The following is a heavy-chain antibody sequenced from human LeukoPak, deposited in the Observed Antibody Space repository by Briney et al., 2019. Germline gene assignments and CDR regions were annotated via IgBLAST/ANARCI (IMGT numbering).Heavy chain of an antibody. Sequence: PGGSLRLSCAASGFTFSSYGMHWVRQAPGKGLEWVAVISYDGSNKYYADSVKGRFTISRDNSKNTLYLQMNSLRAEDTAVYYCAKAVSWELPYFDYWGQGTLVTVSS. CDR3: AKAVSWELPYFDY. V-gene: IGHV3-30*18. J-gene: IGHJ4*02. CDR2: ISYDGSNK. D-gene: IGHD1-26*01. CDR1: GFTFSSYG.